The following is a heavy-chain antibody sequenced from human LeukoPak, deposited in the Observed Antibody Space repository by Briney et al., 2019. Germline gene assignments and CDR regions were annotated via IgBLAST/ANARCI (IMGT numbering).Heavy chain of an antibody. J-gene: IGHJ5*02. Sequence: GASVKVSCKASGYTFTSYDINWVRQATGQGLEWMGWMNPNSGNTGYAQKFQGRVTMTRNTSISTAYMELSSLRSEDTAVYYCARTVGATNCFDPWGQGTQVTVSS. V-gene: IGHV1-8*01. CDR3: ARTVGATNCFDP. CDR2: MNPNSGNT. CDR1: GYTFTSYD. D-gene: IGHD1-26*01.